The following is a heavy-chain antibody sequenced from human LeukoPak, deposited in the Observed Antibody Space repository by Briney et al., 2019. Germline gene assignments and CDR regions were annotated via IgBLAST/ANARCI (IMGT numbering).Heavy chain of an antibody. J-gene: IGHJ4*02. CDR2: ISSSSSYI. D-gene: IGHD3-9*01. V-gene: IGHV3-21*01. CDR3: ASGADILTGYYGY. Sequence: GGSLRLSCAASGFTFSSYSMNWVRQAPGKGLEWVSSISSSSSYIYYADSVKGRFTISRDNAKNSLYLQMSSLRAEDTAVYYCASGADILTGYYGYWGQGTLVTVSS. CDR1: GFTFSSYS.